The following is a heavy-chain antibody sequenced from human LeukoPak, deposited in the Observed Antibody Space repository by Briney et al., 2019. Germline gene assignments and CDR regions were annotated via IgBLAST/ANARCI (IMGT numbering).Heavy chain of an antibody. Sequence: ASVKVSCKASGYTFTGYYMHWVRQAPGQGLEWMGWINPNSGGTNYAQKFQGWVTMTRDTPISTAYMELSRLRSDDTAVYYCASSGYSSSWYPPAGAFDIWGQGTMVTVSS. D-gene: IGHD6-13*01. CDR2: INPNSGGT. V-gene: IGHV1-2*04. CDR3: ASSGYSSSWYPPAGAFDI. J-gene: IGHJ3*02. CDR1: GYTFTGYY.